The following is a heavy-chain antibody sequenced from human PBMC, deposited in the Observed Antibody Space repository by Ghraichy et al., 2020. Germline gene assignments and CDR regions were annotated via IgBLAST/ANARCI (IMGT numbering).Heavy chain of an antibody. D-gene: IGHD6-13*01. CDR3: ARGTFDYSREDHGGAFDY. J-gene: IGHJ4*02. Sequence: LNISCAASGFTFSDNEMNWVRQAPGKGLEWVAYIAASRDTIYYADSVRGRFTISRAKSSVFLQMDSLRAEDTATYYCARGTFDYSREDHGGAFDYWGQGTQVTVSS. CDR1: GFTFSDNE. V-gene: IGHV3-48*03. CDR2: IAASRDTI.